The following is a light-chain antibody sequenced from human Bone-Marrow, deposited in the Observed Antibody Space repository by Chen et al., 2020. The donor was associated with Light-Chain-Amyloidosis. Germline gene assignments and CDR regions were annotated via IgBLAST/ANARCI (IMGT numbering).Light chain of an antibody. V-gene: IGLV3-21*02. CDR1: NIGSTS. Sequence: SYVLTQPSSVSVAPGQTATIACGGNNIGSTSVHWYQQTPGQAPLLVVYDDSDRPSGIPERLSGSNSVNTATLTISRVEAGDEADYYCQVWDRCSDRPVFGGGTKLTVL. J-gene: IGLJ2*01. CDR2: DDS. CDR3: QVWDRCSDRPV.